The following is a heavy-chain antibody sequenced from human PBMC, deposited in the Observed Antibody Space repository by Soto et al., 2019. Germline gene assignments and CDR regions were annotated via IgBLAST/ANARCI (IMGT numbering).Heavy chain of an antibody. CDR3: ARFRRDGLYYFDY. CDR2: IYYSGST. J-gene: IGHJ4*02. V-gene: IGHV4-39*01. D-gene: IGHD2-21*02. CDR1: GGSISSSSYY. Sequence: SETLSLTCTVSGGSISSSSYYWGWIRQPPGKGLEWIGSIYYSGSTYYNPSLKSRVTISVDTSKNQFSLKLSSVTAADTALYYCARFRRDGLYYFDYWGQKTLVTVSS.